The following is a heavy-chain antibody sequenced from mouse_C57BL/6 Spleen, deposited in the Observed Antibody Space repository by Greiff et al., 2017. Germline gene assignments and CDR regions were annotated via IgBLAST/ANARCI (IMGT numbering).Heavy chain of an antibody. CDR3: ARERPYDYDEGAWFAY. CDR2: IYIGNGYT. CDR1: GYTFTSYG. Sequence: VQLKESGAELVRPGSSVKMSCKTSGYTFTSYGINWVKQRPGQGREWMGYIYIGNGYTEYNEKFKGKATLTSDTSSSTAYMQLSSLTSEDSAIYFCARERPYDYDEGAWFAYWGQGTLVTVSA. D-gene: IGHD2-4*01. J-gene: IGHJ3*01. V-gene: IGHV1-58*01.